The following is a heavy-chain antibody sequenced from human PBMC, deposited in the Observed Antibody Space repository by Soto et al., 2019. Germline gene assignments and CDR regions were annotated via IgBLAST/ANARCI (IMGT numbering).Heavy chain of an antibody. CDR2: ILVGGST. J-gene: IGHJ3*02. V-gene: IGHV3-23*01. D-gene: IGHD2-8*02. CDR3: AKATATGGGAFEI. Sequence: GGSLRLSCGVSGFICSSYDMSWVRQAPGKGLEWVSTILVGGSTHYEDSVKGRFTISRDTSKNTVYLQMNSLTAGDTAMYYCAKATATGGGAFEIYGQGTMVTVSS. CDR1: GFICSSYD.